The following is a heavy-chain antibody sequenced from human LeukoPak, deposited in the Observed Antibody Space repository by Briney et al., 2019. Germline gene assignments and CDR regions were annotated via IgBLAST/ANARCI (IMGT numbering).Heavy chain of an antibody. J-gene: IGHJ4*02. Sequence: GGTLRLSRAASGFTFDDYAIHWVRQAPGKGLEWVSLITWDGGSAFYADAVQGRFIISRDNSKNCLFLQMNGLRAEDTALYFCARDNVGGTLAYWGQGTPVTVSS. V-gene: IGHV3-43D*03. CDR2: ITWDGGSA. D-gene: IGHD6-19*01. CDR1: GFTFDDYA. CDR3: ARDNVGGTLAY.